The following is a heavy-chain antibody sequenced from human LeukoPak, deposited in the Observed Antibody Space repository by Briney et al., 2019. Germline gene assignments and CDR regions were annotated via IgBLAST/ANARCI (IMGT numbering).Heavy chain of an antibody. CDR3: ARDYDFWSGYSTYYYDSSGPSLYYYMDV. Sequence: GGSLRLSCAASGFTFSSYWMSWVRQAPGKGLEWVANIKQDGSEKYYVDSVKGRFTISRDNAKNSLYLQMNSLRAEDTAVYYCARDYDFWSGYSTYYYDSSGPSLYYYMDVWGKGTTVTVSS. CDR1: GFTFSSYW. V-gene: IGHV3-7*01. CDR2: IKQDGSEK. D-gene: IGHD3-3*01. J-gene: IGHJ6*03.